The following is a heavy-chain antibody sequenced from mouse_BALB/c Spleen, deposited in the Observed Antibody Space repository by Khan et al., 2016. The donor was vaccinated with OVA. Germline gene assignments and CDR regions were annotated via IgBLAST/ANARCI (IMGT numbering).Heavy chain of an antibody. J-gene: IGHJ2*01. CDR1: GYSITSGYA. CDR3: ARGNYYGDYFDY. Sequence: EVQLVESGPGLVKPSQSLSLTCTVTGYSITSGYAWNWIRQFPGNKLEWMGYISYSGVTSYTPSLKSRISITRDTSKNQFFLQLNSVTTEDTATYSGARGNYYGDYFDYWGQGTTLTVSS. D-gene: IGHD1-1*01. V-gene: IGHV3-2*02. CDR2: ISYSGVT.